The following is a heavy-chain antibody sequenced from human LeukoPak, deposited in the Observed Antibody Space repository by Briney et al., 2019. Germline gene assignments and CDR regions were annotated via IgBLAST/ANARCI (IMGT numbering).Heavy chain of an antibody. CDR2: ISSSGSTI. D-gene: IGHD2-21*01. CDR3: ARDHNWHISYNYYYGMDV. V-gene: IGHV3-11*04. Sequence: GGSLRLSCAASGFTFSDYYMSWIRQAPGKGLEWDSYISSSGSTIYYADSVKGRFTISRDSSKNTLFLQMNTLRAEDTAVYYCARDHNWHISYNYYYGMDVWGQGTTVTVSS. J-gene: IGHJ6*02. CDR1: GFTFSDYY.